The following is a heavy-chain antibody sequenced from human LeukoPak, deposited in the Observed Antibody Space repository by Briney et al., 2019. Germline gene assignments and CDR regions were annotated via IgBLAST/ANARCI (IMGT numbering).Heavy chain of an antibody. J-gene: IGHJ6*03. CDR2: IYTSGST. Sequence: SETLSLTCTVSGGSISSGSYYWSWIRQPAGEGLEWIGRIYTSGSTNYNPSLKSRVTISVDTPKNQFSLKLSSVTAADTAVYYCARDRYGSYYYYYMDVWGKGTTVTVSS. CDR3: ARDRYGSYYYYYMDV. CDR1: GGSISSGSYY. D-gene: IGHD4-17*01. V-gene: IGHV4-61*02.